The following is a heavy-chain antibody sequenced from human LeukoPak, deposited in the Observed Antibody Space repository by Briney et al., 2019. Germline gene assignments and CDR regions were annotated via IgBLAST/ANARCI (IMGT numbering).Heavy chain of an antibody. CDR1: GYTLTELS. V-gene: IGHV1-24*01. Sequence: ASVKVSCKVSGYTLTELSMHWVRQAPGKRLKWMGGFDPEDGETIYAQKFQGRVTMTEDTSTDTAYMELSSLRSEDTAVYYCATDRSYDFWSGYYTLGYWGQGTLVTVSS. D-gene: IGHD3-3*01. CDR2: FDPEDGET. J-gene: IGHJ4*02. CDR3: ATDRSYDFWSGYYTLGY.